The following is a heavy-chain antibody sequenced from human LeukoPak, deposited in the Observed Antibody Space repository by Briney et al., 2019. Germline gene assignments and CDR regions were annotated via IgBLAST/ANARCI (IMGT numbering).Heavy chain of an antibody. CDR1: GYTFTSYD. Sequence: ASVKVSCKASGYTFTSYDINWVRQATGQGLEWMGWMNPNSGNTGYAQKFQGRVTITRNTSISTAYMELSSLRSEDTAVYYCARGSMNRADIVVIWGQGTLVTVSS. V-gene: IGHV1-8*03. CDR2: MNPNSGNT. CDR3: ARGSMNRADIVVI. D-gene: IGHD2-15*01. J-gene: IGHJ4*02.